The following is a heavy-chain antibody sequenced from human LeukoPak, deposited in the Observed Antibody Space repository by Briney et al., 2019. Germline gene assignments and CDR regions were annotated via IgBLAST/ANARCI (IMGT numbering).Heavy chain of an antibody. CDR2: IIPIFGTA. CDR3: ARRLAAAGDYYFGY. CDR1: GGTFSSYA. J-gene: IGHJ4*02. D-gene: IGHD6-13*01. V-gene: IGHV1-69*05. Sequence: ASVKVSCKASGGTFSSYAISWVRQAPGQGLEWMGGIIPIFGTANYAQKFQGRVTITTDESTSTAYMELSSLRSEDTAVYYCARRLAAAGDYYFGYWGQGTLVTVSS.